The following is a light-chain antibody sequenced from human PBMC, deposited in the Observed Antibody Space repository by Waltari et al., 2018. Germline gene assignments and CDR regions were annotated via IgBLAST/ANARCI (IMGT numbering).Light chain of an antibody. J-gene: IGLJ3*02. CDR1: GRNIGGYDL. V-gene: IGLV2-23*02. CDR3: CSYAGTDSWV. CDR2: DVK. Sequence: QPALTQPASVSGSPGQSLTISCTGTGRNIGGYDLVAWYHQVPGEVPKLIIYDVKHRPSGVSSRFSGSKSGDTASLTLSGLQPEDEAAYYCCSYAGTDSWVFGGGTKVTVL.